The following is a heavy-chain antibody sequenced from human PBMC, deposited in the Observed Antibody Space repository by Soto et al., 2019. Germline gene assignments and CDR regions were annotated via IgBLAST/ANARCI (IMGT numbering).Heavy chain of an antibody. D-gene: IGHD3-22*01. V-gene: IGHV1-18*01. CDR3: ARDSLRGYDSSGFYS. CDR2: INTYNGNR. CDR1: GYSFSSYG. Sequence: QVQLVQSGAELRKPGASVKVSCKASGYSFSSYGINWVRQAPGQGLEWMGWINTYNGNRNYAQKFEDRVTMTTATSTTTVYMELRNLKSDDTAIYYCARDSLRGYDSSGFYSWGQGTRVTVSS. J-gene: IGHJ4*02.